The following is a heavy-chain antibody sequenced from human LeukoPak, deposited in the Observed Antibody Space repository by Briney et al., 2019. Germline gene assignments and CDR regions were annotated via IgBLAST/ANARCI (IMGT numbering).Heavy chain of an antibody. CDR3: ARTLITIFGVVISFDY. V-gene: IGHV2-5*01. CDR2: IYWNDDK. Sequence: SGPTLVNPTQTLTLTCTFSGFSPSTSGVGVGWIRQPPGKALEWLALIYWNDDKRYSPSLKSRLTITKDTSKNQVVLTMTNMDPVDTATYYCARTLITIFGVVISFDYWGQGTLVTVSS. CDR1: GFSPSTSGVG. J-gene: IGHJ4*02. D-gene: IGHD3-3*01.